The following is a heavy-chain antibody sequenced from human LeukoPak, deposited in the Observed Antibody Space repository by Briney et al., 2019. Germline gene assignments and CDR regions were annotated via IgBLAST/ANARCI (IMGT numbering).Heavy chain of an antibody. D-gene: IGHD6-13*01. J-gene: IGHJ5*02. CDR1: GYTFTGYY. V-gene: IGHV1-2*02. Sequence: GASVKVSCKASGYTFTGYYMHWVRQAPGQGLEWMGWINPNSGGTNYAQKLQGRVTMTRDTSISTAYMELSRLRSDDRAVYYCAREGQQLVLGWFDHWGQGTLVTVSS. CDR3: AREGQQLVLGWFDH. CDR2: INPNSGGT.